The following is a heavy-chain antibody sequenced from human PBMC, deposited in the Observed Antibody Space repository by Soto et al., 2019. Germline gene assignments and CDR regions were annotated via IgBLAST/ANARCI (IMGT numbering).Heavy chain of an antibody. CDR3: ARYYGSGSYLHWFDP. CDR1: GASIYNGGYF. Sequence: SETLSLTCSVSGASIYNGGYFWSWIRQSPGKGLEWIGYIHNSGNTYYNPSLKSRLIISVDTSKNQFSLKLSSVTAADTAVYYCARYYGSGSYLHWFDPWGQGTLVTSPQ. D-gene: IGHD3-10*01. J-gene: IGHJ5*02. CDR2: IHNSGNT. V-gene: IGHV4-31*03.